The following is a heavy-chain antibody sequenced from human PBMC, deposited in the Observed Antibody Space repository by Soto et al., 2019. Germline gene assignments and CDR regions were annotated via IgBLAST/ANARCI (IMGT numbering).Heavy chain of an antibody. V-gene: IGHV4-39*01. Sequence: WETLYLTCPVPGASISSSGYHWAWTGRPLGKGLRWFGGIYYSGSTYYNTSLKSRVTISADTSTNQFSLKMSSVTAADTAVYYCARHPDGGYSYGSYYYYGMDVWGQGTTVT. CDR2: IYYSGST. D-gene: IGHD5-18*01. J-gene: IGHJ6*02. CDR1: GASISSSGYH. CDR3: ARHPDGGYSYGSYYYYGMDV.